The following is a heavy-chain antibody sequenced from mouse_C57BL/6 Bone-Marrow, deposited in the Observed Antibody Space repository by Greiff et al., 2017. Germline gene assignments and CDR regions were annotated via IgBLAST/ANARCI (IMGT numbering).Heavy chain of an antibody. D-gene: IGHD2-4*01. CDR1: GYTFTSYW. CDR2: IYPGSGST. Sequence: VQLQQPGAELVKPGASVKMSCKASGYTFTSYWLTWVKQRTGQGLEWIGDIYPGSGSTNYNAKFKSKATLTVDTSSSTAYMQLSSLTSEDSAVYYCAREKENYDGWFAYWGQGTLVTVSA. V-gene: IGHV1-55*01. J-gene: IGHJ3*01. CDR3: AREKENYDGWFAY.